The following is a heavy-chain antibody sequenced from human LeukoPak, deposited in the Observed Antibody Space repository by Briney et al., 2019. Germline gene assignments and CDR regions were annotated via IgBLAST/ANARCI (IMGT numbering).Heavy chain of an antibody. Sequence: SETLSLTCTVSGGSISSSSYYWGWIRQPPGKGPEWIGSIYYSGSTYYNPSLKSRVTISVDTSKNQFSLKLSSVTAADTAVYYCARDQGEMATILDYWGQGTLVTVSS. D-gene: IGHD5-24*01. J-gene: IGHJ4*02. V-gene: IGHV4-39*07. CDR2: IYYSGST. CDR3: ARDQGEMATILDY. CDR1: GGSISSSSYY.